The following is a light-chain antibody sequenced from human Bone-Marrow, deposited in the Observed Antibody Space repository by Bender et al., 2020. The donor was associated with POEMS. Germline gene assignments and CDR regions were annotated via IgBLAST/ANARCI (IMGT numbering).Light chain of an antibody. V-gene: IGLV3-1*01. Sequence: SYEVTQPPSVSVSPGQTASITCSGDDLGDKYVAWYQQKPGQSPVLVIYQATKRPSGISERFSGSNTGNTAALTISGTQAMDEADYYCQAWDTYSVIFGGGTKLTVL. CDR1: DLGDKY. J-gene: IGLJ2*01. CDR3: QAWDTYSVI. CDR2: QAT.